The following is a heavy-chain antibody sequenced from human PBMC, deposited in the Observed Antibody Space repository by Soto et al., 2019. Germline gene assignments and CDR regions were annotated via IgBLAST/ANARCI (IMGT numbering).Heavy chain of an antibody. CDR3: AKDLGAAAGNYYYYGMDV. J-gene: IGHJ6*02. V-gene: IGHV3-30*18. CDR1: GFTFSSYG. D-gene: IGHD6-13*01. Sequence: QVQLVESGGGVVQPGRSLTLSCAASGFTFSSYGMHWVRQAPGKGLEWVAVISYDGSNKYYADSVKGRFTISRDNSKNTLYLQMNSLRAEDTAVYYCAKDLGAAAGNYYYYGMDVWGQGTTVTVSS. CDR2: ISYDGSNK.